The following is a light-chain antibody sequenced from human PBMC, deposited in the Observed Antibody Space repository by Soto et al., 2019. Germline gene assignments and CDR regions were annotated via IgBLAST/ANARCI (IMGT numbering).Light chain of an antibody. V-gene: IGKV3D-7*01. CDR3: HQDFSLPWT. J-gene: IGKJ1*01. CDR1: QSISNSY. Sequence: EIVLTQSTGTLSLSPGESDNHSCGASQSISNSYLAWYQKKAGQAPKILIYGTSTRAAGIPVRFSGSGSGTDFNLTISSLQPEDFAVYLCHQDFSLPWTFGQGTKVDIK. CDR2: GTS.